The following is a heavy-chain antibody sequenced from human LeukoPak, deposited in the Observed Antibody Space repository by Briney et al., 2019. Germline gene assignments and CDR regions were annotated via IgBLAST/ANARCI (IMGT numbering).Heavy chain of an antibody. D-gene: IGHD3-9*01. Sequence: GASLRLSCAASGFTFSSYAMSWVRQAPGKGLEWVSLISGSGGSRYFADSLKGRFTISRGNSKNTLYLQMNSLRAEDTAVYYCAKSWSPDRLSPLVWGQGTLVTVSS. J-gene: IGHJ4*02. CDR3: AKSWSPDRLSPLV. CDR2: ISGSGGSR. CDR1: GFTFSSYA. V-gene: IGHV3-23*01.